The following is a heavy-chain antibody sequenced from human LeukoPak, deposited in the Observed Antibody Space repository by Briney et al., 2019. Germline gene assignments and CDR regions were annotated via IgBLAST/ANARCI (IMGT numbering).Heavy chain of an antibody. CDR1: GYTFTGYY. D-gene: IGHD4-17*01. Sequence: GASVKVSCKASGYTFTGYYMHWVRQAPGQGLEWMGWTNPNSGGTNYAQKFRGRVTMTRDTSISTAYMELSRLRSDDTAVYYCKYGDYEDVDYWGQGTLVTVSS. CDR2: TNPNSGGT. J-gene: IGHJ4*02. CDR3: KYGDYEDVDY. V-gene: IGHV1-2*02.